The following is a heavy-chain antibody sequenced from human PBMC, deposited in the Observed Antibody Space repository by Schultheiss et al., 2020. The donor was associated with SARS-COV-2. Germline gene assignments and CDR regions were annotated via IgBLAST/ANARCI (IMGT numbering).Heavy chain of an antibody. CDR3: VRDTTVGALV. D-gene: IGHD4-23*01. V-gene: IGHV3-48*03. CDR1: GFDFSSYE. J-gene: IGHJ4*02. CDR2: ISSSGNTK. Sequence: GSLRLSCVASGFDFSSYEMTWVRQTPGKGLEWVSFISSSGNTKNYADSVRGRFTVSRDNAKNSLYLQMDSLRGEDTGVYYCVRDTTVGALVWGQGTQVTVSS.